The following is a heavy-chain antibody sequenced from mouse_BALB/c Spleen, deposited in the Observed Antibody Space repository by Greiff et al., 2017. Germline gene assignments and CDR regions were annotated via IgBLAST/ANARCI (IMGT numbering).Heavy chain of an antibody. CDR1: GFTFSSFG. V-gene: IGHV5-17*02. J-gene: IGHJ4*01. D-gene: IGHD1-1*01. CDR2: ISSGSSTI. Sequence: EVQGVESGGGLVQPGGSRKLSCAASGFTFSSFGMHWVRQAPEKGLEWVAYISSGSSTIYYADTVKGRFTISRDNPKNTLFLQMTSLRSEDTAMYYCARWWYYYGSSYPYYAMDYWGQGTSVTVSS. CDR3: ARWWYYYGSSYPYYAMDY.